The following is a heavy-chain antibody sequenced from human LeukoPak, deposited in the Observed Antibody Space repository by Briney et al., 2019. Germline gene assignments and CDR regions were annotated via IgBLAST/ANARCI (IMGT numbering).Heavy chain of an antibody. V-gene: IGHV3-64*01. CDR3: AGGGRRLVPAPIDN. CDR1: GFTFNSYV. Sequence: GGSLRLSCTASGFTFNSYVMHWVRQAPGKGLEHVSVITSDAYSTSYGNSVKGRFTISRDNSKSTLYLQMGGLRSEDMAVYFCAGGGRRLVPAPIDNWGQGTLVIVSS. D-gene: IGHD2-2*02. CDR2: ITSDAYST. J-gene: IGHJ4*02.